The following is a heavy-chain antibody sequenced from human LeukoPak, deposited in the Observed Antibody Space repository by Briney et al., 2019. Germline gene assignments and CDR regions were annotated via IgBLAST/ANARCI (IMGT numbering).Heavy chain of an antibody. J-gene: IGHJ4*02. V-gene: IGHV3-23*01. D-gene: IGHD3-22*01. CDR3: AKTRAGNSSGRDPGWPMDY. CDR2: ISGSGGIT. CDR1: GFTFGSYA. Sequence: PGGSLSLSCAASGFTFGSYAIYWVRQAPGKGPEWVSGISGSGGITYFADSVKGRFIISRDNSKNTVYLQINNLRAEDTALYYCAKTRAGNSSGRDPGWPMDYWGQGTLVTVSS.